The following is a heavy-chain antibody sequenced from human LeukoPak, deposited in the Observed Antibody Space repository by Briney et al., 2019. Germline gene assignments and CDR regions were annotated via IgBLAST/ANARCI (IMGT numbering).Heavy chain of an antibody. J-gene: IGHJ4*02. CDR2: ISSTSSTI. V-gene: IGHV3-48*01. CDR1: GYTFSSYS. Sequence: PGGSLRLSCAASGYTFSSYSMNWVRQAPGKGLEWVSYISSTSSTIYYADSVKGRFTISRDNAENSVYLQMCSRRAEDTAVYYCARKRSGYSYGYPYWGQGTLVTVSS. D-gene: IGHD5-18*01. CDR3: ARKRSGYSYGYPY.